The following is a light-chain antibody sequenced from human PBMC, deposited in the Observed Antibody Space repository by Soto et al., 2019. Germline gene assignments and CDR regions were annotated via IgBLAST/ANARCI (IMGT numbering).Light chain of an antibody. Sequence: EIVLTQSPGTLSLSPGERATLSCRASQSLRSTYLAWYQQKPGQAPRLLIYGASSRATGIPDRFSGSGSGTDFTLTISRLEPEDFAVYYCQQYGSSPITFGQGTRLEIK. CDR3: QQYGSSPIT. V-gene: IGKV3-20*01. CDR1: QSLRSTY. CDR2: GAS. J-gene: IGKJ5*01.